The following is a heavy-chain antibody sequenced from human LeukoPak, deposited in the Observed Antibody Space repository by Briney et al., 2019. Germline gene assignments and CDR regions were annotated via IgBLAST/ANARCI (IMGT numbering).Heavy chain of an antibody. CDR1: GGSISSSSYY. CDR2: IYYSGST. Sequence: PSETLSLTCTVSGGSISSSSYYWGWIRQPPGKGLEWIGSIYYSGSTYYNPSLKSRVTISVDTSKNQFSLKLSSVTAADTAVYYCARDRDSNYERYYYYYMDVWGKGTTVTVSS. D-gene: IGHD4-11*01. CDR3: ARDRDSNYERYYYYYMDV. V-gene: IGHV4-39*07. J-gene: IGHJ6*03.